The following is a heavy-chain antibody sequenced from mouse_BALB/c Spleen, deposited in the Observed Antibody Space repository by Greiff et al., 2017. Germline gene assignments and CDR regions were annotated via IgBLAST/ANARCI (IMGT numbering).Heavy chain of an antibody. Sequence: EVQLQQSGPELVKPGASVKMSCKASGYTFTSYVMHWVKQKPGQGLEWIGYINPYNDGTKYNEKFKGKATLTSDKSSSTAYMGLRSLTSEDSAVYYCAGLGYDYDWFADWGQGTLVTVSA. CDR3: AGLGYDYDWFAD. V-gene: IGHV1-14*01. CDR1: GYTFTSYV. D-gene: IGHD2-4*01. J-gene: IGHJ3*01. CDR2: INPYNDGT.